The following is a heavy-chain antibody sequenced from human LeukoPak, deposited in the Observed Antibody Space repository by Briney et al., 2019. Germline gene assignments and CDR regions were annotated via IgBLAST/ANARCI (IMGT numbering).Heavy chain of an antibody. Sequence: SETLSLTCAVYGGSFSGYYWSWIRQPPGKELEWIGEINHSGSTNYNPSLKSRVTISVDTSKNQFSLKLGSVTAADTAVYYCARHVVAARPWWFDPWGQGTLVTVSS. CDR2: INHSGST. V-gene: IGHV4-34*01. J-gene: IGHJ5*02. CDR1: GGSFSGYY. CDR3: ARHVVAARPWWFDP. D-gene: IGHD6-6*01.